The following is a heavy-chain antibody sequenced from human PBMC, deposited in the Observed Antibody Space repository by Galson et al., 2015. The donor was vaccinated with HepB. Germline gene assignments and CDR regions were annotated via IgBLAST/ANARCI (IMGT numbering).Heavy chain of an antibody. D-gene: IGHD6-19*01. CDR2: INHSGST. V-gene: IGHV4-34*01. J-gene: IGHJ4*02. CDR3: ARLSRRGQWLTTPQYYFDY. Sequence: SETLSLTCAVYGGSFSGYYWSWIRQPPGKGLEWIGEINHSGSTNYNPSLKSRVTISVDTSKNQFSLKLSSVTAADTAVYYCARLSRRGQWLTTPQYYFDYWGQGTLVTVSS. CDR1: GGSFSGYY.